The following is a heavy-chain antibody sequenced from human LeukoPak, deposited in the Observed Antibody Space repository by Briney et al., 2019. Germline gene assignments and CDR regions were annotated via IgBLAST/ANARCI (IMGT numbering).Heavy chain of an antibody. CDR3: ASSHCSGGSCYYYGMDV. J-gene: IGHJ6*04. V-gene: IGHV1-3*01. CDR2: INAGNGNT. D-gene: IGHD2-15*01. CDR1: GYTFTSYA. Sequence: ASVKVSCKASGYTFTSYAMHWVSQAPGQRLEWMGWINAGNGNTKYTKKLQGRVTITRDTSASTAYMELSSLRSEDTAVYYCASSHCSGGSCYYYGMDVWGKGTTVTVSS.